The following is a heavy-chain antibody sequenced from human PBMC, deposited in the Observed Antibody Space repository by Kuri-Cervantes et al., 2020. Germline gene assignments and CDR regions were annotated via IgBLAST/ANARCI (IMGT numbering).Heavy chain of an antibody. V-gene: IGHV3-23*01. D-gene: IGHD3-22*01. CDR2: ISGSGGST. J-gene: IGHJ4*02. Sequence: GESLKISCAASGFTFSSYAMSWVRQAPGKGLEWVSAISGSGGSTYYADSVKGRFTISRDNSKNTLYLQMNSLRAEDTAVYYCARDNYDSSGYYYKDYWGQGTLVTVSS. CDR1: GFTFSSYA. CDR3: ARDNYDSSGYYYKDY.